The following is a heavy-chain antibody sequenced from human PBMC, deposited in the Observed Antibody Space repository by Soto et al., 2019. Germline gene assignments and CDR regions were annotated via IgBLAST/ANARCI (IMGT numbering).Heavy chain of an antibody. CDR1: GGSFSGYY. CDR2: INHSGST. V-gene: IGHV4-34*01. CDR3: ARGPPFPLMVRGVLDY. D-gene: IGHD3-10*01. J-gene: IGHJ4*02. Sequence: SETLSLTCAVYGGSFSGYYWSWIRQPPGKGLEWIGEINHSGSTNYNPSLKSRVTISVDTSKNQFSLKLSSVTAADTAVYYCARGPPFPLMVRGVLDYWGQGTLVTVSS.